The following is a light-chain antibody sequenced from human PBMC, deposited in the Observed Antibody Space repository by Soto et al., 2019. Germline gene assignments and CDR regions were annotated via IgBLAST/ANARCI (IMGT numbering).Light chain of an antibody. V-gene: IGKV3-20*01. CDR1: QSVSSNY. J-gene: IGKJ1*01. Sequence: SVLTQSPGTLSLSPGERATLSCRASQSVSSNYLAWYQQKPGQAPRLLIYGASTRATGIPDRFSGSGSGTDFTLTISRLEPEDFAVYYCQQYGSSGTFGQGTKVDIK. CDR3: QQYGSSGT. CDR2: GAS.